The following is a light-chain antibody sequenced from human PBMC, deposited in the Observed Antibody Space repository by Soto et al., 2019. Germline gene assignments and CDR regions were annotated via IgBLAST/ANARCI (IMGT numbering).Light chain of an antibody. J-gene: IGLJ1*01. CDR3: SSYVGKDNPIV. CDR2: EVS. Sequence: QSALTQPPSASGSPGQSVTISCTGTTNDVGGYTYVSWYQQHPGKAPKLMIYEVSKRPSGVPDRFSGSRSGNTASLIVSGLQADDEADYYCSSYVGKDNPIVFGPATKLTVL. CDR1: TNDVGGYTY. V-gene: IGLV2-8*01.